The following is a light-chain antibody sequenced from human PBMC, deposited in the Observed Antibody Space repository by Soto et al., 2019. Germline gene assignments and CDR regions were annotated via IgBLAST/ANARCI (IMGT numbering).Light chain of an antibody. Sequence: QAVVTQPPSLSGTPGQTVTISCIGSRSNIGSAIVHWYQQLPGTAPKLLIYGNNNRPSGVPDRFSASKSGTSASLAITGPQAEDEADYYCQSYDSSLSGSVFGGGTKVTVL. CDR3: QSYDSSLSGSV. V-gene: IGLV1-40*01. CDR2: GNN. CDR1: RSNIGSAI. J-gene: IGLJ2*01.